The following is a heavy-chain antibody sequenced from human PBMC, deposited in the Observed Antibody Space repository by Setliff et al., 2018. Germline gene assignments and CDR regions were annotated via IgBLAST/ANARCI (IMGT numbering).Heavy chain of an antibody. D-gene: IGHD3-9*01. V-gene: IGHV1-2*02. CDR2: INPNSGGR. CDR3: AGPFDVGPYPRPIDGLDL. J-gene: IGHJ3*01. Sequence: ASVKVSCKASGYIFRDYYIHWVRQAPGQGLEWMGSINPNSGGREYAEAFQGRVTMTGDTSIRTAFMELSGLASDDTAVYYCAGPFDVGPYPRPIDGLDLWGQGTRVTVSS. CDR1: GYIFRDYY.